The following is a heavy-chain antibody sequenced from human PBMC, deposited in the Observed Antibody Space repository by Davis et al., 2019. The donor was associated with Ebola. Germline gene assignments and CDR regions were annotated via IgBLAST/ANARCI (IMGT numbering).Heavy chain of an antibody. J-gene: IGHJ6*02. CDR1: GYTFTSYW. D-gene: IGHD3-10*01. V-gene: IGHV5-51*01. CDR2: IYPGDSET. CDR3: ARVMVRGVHHLEPYYYYYYGMDV. Sequence: PGGSLRLSCKGSGYTFTSYWIAWVRQVPGKGLEWMGSIYPGDSETTYSPSLQGHVTISVDQSMSTAYLQWSSLKASDTAMYYCARVMVRGVHHLEPYYYYYYGMDVWGQGTTVTVSS.